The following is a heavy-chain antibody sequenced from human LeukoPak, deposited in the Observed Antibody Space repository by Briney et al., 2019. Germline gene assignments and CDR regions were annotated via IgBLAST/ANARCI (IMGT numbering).Heavy chain of an antibody. CDR1: GYTFTDFA. Sequence: ASVKVSCKASGYTFTDFAMHWVRQAPGQRLEWMGWINTGTDDSKYSQKFQGRVTITRDTSARIVYMELSSLIFEDTAVYYCARGSAWYVAYWGQATLVTVSS. CDR2: INTGTDDS. CDR3: ARGSAWYVAY. D-gene: IGHD6-19*01. J-gene: IGHJ4*02. V-gene: IGHV1-3*04.